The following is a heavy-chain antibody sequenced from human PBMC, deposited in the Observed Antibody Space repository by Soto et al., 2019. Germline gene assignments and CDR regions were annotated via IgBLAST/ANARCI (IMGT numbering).Heavy chain of an antibody. CDR1: GYTFTSYY. Sequence: GASVKVSCKASGYTFTSYYMHWVRQAPGQGLEWMGIINPSGGSTSYAQKFQGRVTMTRDTSTSTVYMELSSLRSEDTAVYYCARDNGGDYGSGSYSGWFDPWGQGTLVTVSS. D-gene: IGHD3-10*01. CDR3: ARDNGGDYGSGSYSGWFDP. V-gene: IGHV1-46*01. CDR2: INPSGGST. J-gene: IGHJ5*02.